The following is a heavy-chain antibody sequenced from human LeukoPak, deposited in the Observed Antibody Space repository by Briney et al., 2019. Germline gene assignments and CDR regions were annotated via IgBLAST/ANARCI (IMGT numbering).Heavy chain of an antibody. CDR3: ARDVGSGWYAVGYGLDY. CDR1: GFTLSSYA. CDR2: ISYDGSNK. Sequence: GGSLRLSCAASGFTLSSYAMHWVRQAPGKGLEWVAVISYDGSNKYYADSVKGRFTISRDNSKNTLYLQMNSLRAEDTAVYYCARDVGSGWYAVGYGLDYWGQGTLVTVSS. V-gene: IGHV3-30*04. J-gene: IGHJ4*02. D-gene: IGHD6-19*01.